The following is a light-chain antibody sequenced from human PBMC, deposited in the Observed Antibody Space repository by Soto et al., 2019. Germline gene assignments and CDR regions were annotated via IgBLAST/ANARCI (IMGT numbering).Light chain of an antibody. CDR2: EIS. CDR3: SSYTSNTTRV. V-gene: IGLV2-14*01. J-gene: IGLJ3*02. Sequence: HSALTQPASVSGSPGQAITISCTGTSSDVGGYNFVSWYQQYPGKAPKLMIFEISDRPSGVSNRFSGSKSGNTASLTISGLQAEDEADYYCSSYTSNTTRVFGGGTKLTVL. CDR1: SSDVGGYNF.